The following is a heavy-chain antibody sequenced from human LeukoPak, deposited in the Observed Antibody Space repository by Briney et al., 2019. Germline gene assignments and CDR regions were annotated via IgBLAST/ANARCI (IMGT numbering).Heavy chain of an antibody. J-gene: IGHJ4*02. D-gene: IGHD6-19*01. CDR1: GFTFDDYA. V-gene: IGHV3-9*01. CDR3: AKDSSGGGLVGTLYYFDY. Sequence: GGSLGLSCAASGFTFDDYAMHWVRQAPGKGLEWVSGISWNSGPIGYADSVLGRFTISRDNAKNTLYLQLNSLRPEDTAFYYCAKDSSGGGLVGTLYYFDYWGRGTLVTVSS. CDR2: ISWNSGPI.